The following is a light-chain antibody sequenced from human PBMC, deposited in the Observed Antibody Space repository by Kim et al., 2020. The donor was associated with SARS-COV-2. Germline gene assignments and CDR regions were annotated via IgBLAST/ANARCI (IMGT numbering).Light chain of an antibody. Sequence: QSVVTQPPSVSGTPGQTVTISCSGSSSNIGINYVYWYQQLPGTAPKLLVYRIDQRPSGVPDRFSGSKSGTSASLAISGLRSEDKADYYCAAWDNSLSAHVFGTGTKSPS. J-gene: IGLJ1*01. CDR1: SSNIGINY. V-gene: IGLV1-47*01. CDR3: AAWDNSLSAHV. CDR2: RID.